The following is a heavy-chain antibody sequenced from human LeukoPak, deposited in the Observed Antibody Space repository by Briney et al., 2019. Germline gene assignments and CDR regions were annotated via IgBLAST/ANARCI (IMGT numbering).Heavy chain of an antibody. V-gene: IGHV5-51*01. CDR2: IYFGDSDI. CDR1: GYGFTSDG. D-gene: IGHD3-3*01. CDR3: ARFSVGWFDP. J-gene: IGHJ5*02. Sequence: GEALQISSNGSGYGFTSDGIGWVRPVPGKGLEWMGSIYFGDSDIRYSPSFQGQATISADKSINTAYLQWSSLKASDTAMYYCARFSVGWFDPWGQGTLVTVSS.